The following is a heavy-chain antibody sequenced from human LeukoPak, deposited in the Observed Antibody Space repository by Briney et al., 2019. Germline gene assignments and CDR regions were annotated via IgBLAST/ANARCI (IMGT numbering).Heavy chain of an antibody. V-gene: IGHV4-34*01. D-gene: IGHD4-17*01. CDR3: ARGENGDYYFQH. CDR1: GGSFSGYY. J-gene: IGHJ1*01. Sequence: SETLSLTCAVYGGSFSGYYWSWIRQPPGKGLEWDGEINHSGRTNYNPSLKSRVTISVDTSKNQFSLKLSSVTAADTAVYYCARGENGDYYFQHWGESTLVTVSS. CDR2: INHSGRT.